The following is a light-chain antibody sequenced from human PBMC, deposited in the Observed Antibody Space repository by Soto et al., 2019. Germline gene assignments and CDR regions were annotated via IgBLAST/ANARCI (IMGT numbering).Light chain of an antibody. V-gene: IGKV3-20*01. J-gene: IGKJ3*01. CDR2: GAS. Sequence: EIVLTQSPGTLSLSPGERATLSCRASQSISSSYLAWYQQKPGQAPRLLVYGASSRATGITDRFSGSGSGTDFTLTMSRLEPEDVAVYYCQQYGSSRFTFGPGTKADIK. CDR3: QQYGSSRFT. CDR1: QSISSSY.